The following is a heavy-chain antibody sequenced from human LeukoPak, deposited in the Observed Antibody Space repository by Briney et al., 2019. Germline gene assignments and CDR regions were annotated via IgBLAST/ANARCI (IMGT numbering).Heavy chain of an antibody. V-gene: IGHV3-30*03. CDR1: GFTFSSYG. Sequence: GRSLRPSCAASGFTFSSYGMHWVRQAPGKGLEWVAVISYDGSNKYYADSVKGRFTISRDNSKNTLYLQMNSLRAEDTAVYYCAREEGTYGMDVWGQGTTVTVSS. J-gene: IGHJ6*02. CDR2: ISYDGSNK. CDR3: AREEGTYGMDV.